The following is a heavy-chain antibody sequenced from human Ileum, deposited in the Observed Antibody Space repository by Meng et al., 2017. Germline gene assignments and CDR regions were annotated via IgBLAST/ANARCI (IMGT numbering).Heavy chain of an antibody. J-gene: IGHJ4*02. CDR2: INHSGST. CDR3: ARGGHDSSGYYSFDY. Sequence: VQLQQWGARLLKPSETLSLTCAVYGGSFSGYYWSWIRQPPGKGLEWIGEINHSGSTNYNPSLKSRVTISVDTSKNQFSLKLSSVTAADTAVYYCARGGHDSSGYYSFDYWGQGTLVTVSS. V-gene: IGHV4-34*01. D-gene: IGHD3-22*01. CDR1: GGSFSGYY.